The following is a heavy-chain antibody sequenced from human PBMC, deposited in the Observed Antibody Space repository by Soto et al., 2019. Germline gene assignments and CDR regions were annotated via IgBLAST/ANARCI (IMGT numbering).Heavy chain of an antibody. CDR1: GGSISSYY. Sequence: PSETLSLTCTVSGGSISSYYWSWIRQPPGKGPEWIGYIYYTGSTNYNPSLKSRVTMSVDKSKNQFSLKLSSVTAADTAVYYCARGPNYDFWSGYFRAWGQGTLVTVSS. J-gene: IGHJ4*02. D-gene: IGHD3-3*01. CDR3: ARGPNYDFWSGYFRA. V-gene: IGHV4-59*01. CDR2: IYYTGST.